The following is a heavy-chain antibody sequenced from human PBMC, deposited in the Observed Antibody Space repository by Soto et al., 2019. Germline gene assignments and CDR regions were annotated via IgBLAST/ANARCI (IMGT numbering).Heavy chain of an antibody. CDR2: MRSGAKNFAT. Sequence: EVQLVESGGGLVRPGGSLKVSCAVSGFTFSGSSIHWVRHSSGRGLEWVGRMRSGAKNFATEYGASMKDRFIISRDDSKNTAYLEMNRLTADDTAVYYCQLRDNMDVWGKGTTV. CDR3: QLRDNMDV. CDR1: GFTFSGSS. V-gene: IGHV3-73*01. J-gene: IGHJ6*04.